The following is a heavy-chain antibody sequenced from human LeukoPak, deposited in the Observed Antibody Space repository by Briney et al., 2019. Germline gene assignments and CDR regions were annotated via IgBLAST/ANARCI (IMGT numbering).Heavy chain of an antibody. D-gene: IGHD2-2*02. Sequence: ESLKISCAASGFTFGSYAMNWVRQAPGKGLEWVSAVSGSGESIYYADSVKGRFTISRDNSKNTLYLQMNSLRAEDTAVYYCAKSQPSAISWFDPWGQGTLVTVSS. J-gene: IGHJ5*02. CDR3: AKSQPSAISWFDP. CDR1: GFTFGSYA. V-gene: IGHV3-23*01. CDR2: VSGSGESI.